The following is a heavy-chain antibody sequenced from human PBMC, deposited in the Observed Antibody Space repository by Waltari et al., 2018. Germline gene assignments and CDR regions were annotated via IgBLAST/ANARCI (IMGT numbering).Heavy chain of an antibody. CDR1: GFSFRDYA. CDR3: TRETAVAGTSDYFDY. CDR2: IRSKADGGTT. V-gene: IGHV3-49*03. J-gene: IGHJ4*02. D-gene: IGHD6-19*01. Sequence: EVKLVESGGGLVQTGRSLRLSCAASGFSFRDYAMTWFRQAPGKGLEWVGFIRSKADGGTTEYAASVKGRFNSSRDDSKKIAYLQMNSLKTEDTAVYYCTRETAVAGTSDYFDYWGQGTLVTVSS.